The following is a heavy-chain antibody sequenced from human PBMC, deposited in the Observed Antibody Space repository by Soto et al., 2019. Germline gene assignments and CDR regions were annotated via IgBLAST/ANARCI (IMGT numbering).Heavy chain of an antibody. J-gene: IGHJ3*02. D-gene: IGHD3-22*01. CDR3: ARELLFYDSDGFSWDDAFDI. CDR2: IYQSGST. Sequence: LSLTCAVSGGSLSSSAYSWSWIRQPPGKGLEWIGFIYQSGSTYYNPSLKSRVTMSLDRPKNQFSLKLSSVTAADTAVYYCARELLFYDSDGFSWDDAFDIWGQGTMVTVSS. CDR1: GGSLSSSAYS. V-gene: IGHV4-30-2*01.